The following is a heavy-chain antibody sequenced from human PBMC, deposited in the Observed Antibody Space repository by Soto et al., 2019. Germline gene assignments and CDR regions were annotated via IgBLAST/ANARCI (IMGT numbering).Heavy chain of an antibody. D-gene: IGHD4-4*01. V-gene: IGHV3-73*01. CDR2: TRSKAHSYAT. CDR3: TGHTVDF. Sequence: PGGSLRLSCAASGFSFGDSAIHWVRQASGKGLEWVGRTRSKAHSYATAFAASVKGRFTISRDDSKNTVYLQMNSLKTEETAVYYGTGHTVDFWGKGTLVTVS. J-gene: IGHJ4*02. CDR1: GFSFGDSA.